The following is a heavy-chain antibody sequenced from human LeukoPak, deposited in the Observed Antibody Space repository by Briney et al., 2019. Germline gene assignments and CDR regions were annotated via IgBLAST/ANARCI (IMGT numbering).Heavy chain of an antibody. CDR3: ARDGSGTHGWFDP. CDR1: GDSISSSSYY. CDR2: IYYSGST. V-gene: IGHV4-39*02. J-gene: IGHJ5*02. D-gene: IGHD3-10*01. Sequence: NASETLSLTCTVSGDSISSSSYYWGWIRQPPGKGLEWMGSIYYSGSTYYNPSLKSRVTVSVDTSKNQFSLKVTSVTAADTAVYYCARDGSGTHGWFDPWGQGTLVTVSS.